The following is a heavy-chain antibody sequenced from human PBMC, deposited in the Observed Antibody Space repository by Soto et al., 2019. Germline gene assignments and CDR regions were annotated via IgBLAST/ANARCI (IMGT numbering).Heavy chain of an antibody. CDR2: ISASGGRT. D-gene: IGHD1-26*01. Sequence: GGSLRLSCAASGFTFSSYAMSWVRQAPGKGLEWVSGISASGGRTYYADSVKGRFTISRDNSKNTMYLQMNSLRVEDTAVYKCAKDWDLLRAFDLWGQGTMVTVSS. CDR1: GFTFSSYA. V-gene: IGHV3-23*01. CDR3: AKDWDLLRAFDL. J-gene: IGHJ3*01.